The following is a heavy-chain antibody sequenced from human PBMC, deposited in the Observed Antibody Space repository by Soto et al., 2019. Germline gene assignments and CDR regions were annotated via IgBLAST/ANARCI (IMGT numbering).Heavy chain of an antibody. CDR2: IDPSASYT. J-gene: IGHJ6*02. V-gene: IGHV5-10-1*01. CDR1: GGSFTSYW. D-gene: IGHD4-17*01. CDR3: ARHFPLPQVDYGDVGDYYYYGMDV. Sequence: GAAVRSSSEGLGGSFTSYWISWVRQMPGKGMEWKGRIDPSASYTTYSPSFQGHVTISADKSISTAYLQWSSLKASDTAMYYCARHFPLPQVDYGDVGDYYYYGMDVWGQGTTVTVPS.